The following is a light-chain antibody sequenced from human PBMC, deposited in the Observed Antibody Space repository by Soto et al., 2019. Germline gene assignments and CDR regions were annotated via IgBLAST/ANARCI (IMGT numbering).Light chain of an antibody. CDR3: QTWGTGIHYV. CDR1: SGHSSYA. V-gene: IGLV4-69*01. J-gene: IGLJ1*01. Sequence: QSVLTQSPSASASLGASVKLTCTLSSGHSSYAIAWHQQQPEKGPRYLMKLNSDGSHSKGGGIPDRFSGSSSGAERYLTISGLQSEDEADYYCQTWGTGIHYVFGTGTKLTVL. CDR2: LNSDGSH.